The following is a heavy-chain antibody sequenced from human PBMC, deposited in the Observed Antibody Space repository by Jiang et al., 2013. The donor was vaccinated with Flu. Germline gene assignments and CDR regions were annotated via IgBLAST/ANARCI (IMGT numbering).Heavy chain of an antibody. D-gene: IGHD3-10*01. J-gene: IGHJ4*02. Sequence: PGLVKPSETLSLTCTVSGGSVSSGSYYWSWIRQAPGKGLEWIGYMYYSGSTNYNPSLKSRVTISVDTSKNQFSLKLSSVTAADTAVYYCAREYNYNFDYWGQGTLVTVSS. CDR1: GGSVSSGSYY. CDR2: MYYSGST. V-gene: IGHV4-61*01. CDR3: AREYNYNFDY.